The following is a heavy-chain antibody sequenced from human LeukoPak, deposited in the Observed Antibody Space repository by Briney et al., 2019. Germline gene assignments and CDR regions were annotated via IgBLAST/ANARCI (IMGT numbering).Heavy chain of an antibody. V-gene: IGHV3-33*08. CDR2: IWYDGSNK. D-gene: IGHD1-1*01. Sequence: GRSLRLSCAASGFTFSSYAMHWVRQAPGKGLEWVAVIWYDGSNKYYADSVKGRFTISRDNSKNTLYLQMNSLRAEDTAVYYCARSLERRVFDYWGQGTLVTVSS. CDR1: GFTFSSYA. CDR3: ARSLERRVFDY. J-gene: IGHJ4*02.